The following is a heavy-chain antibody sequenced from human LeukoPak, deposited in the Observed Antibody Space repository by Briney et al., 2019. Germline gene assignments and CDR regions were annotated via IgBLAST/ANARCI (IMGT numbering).Heavy chain of an antibody. Sequence: SETLSLTCAVYGGSFSGYYWSWIRQPPGKGLEWIGEINHSGSTNYNPSLKSRVTISVDTSKNQFSLKLSFVTAADTAVYYCARVVVGFDIWGQGTMVTVSS. D-gene: IGHD2-15*01. CDR2: INHSGST. CDR3: ARVVVGFDI. J-gene: IGHJ3*02. V-gene: IGHV4-34*01. CDR1: GGSFSGYY.